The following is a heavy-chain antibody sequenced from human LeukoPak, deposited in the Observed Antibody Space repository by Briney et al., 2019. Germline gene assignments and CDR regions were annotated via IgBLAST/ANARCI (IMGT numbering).Heavy chain of an antibody. Sequence: PSETLSLTCTVSGYSISSGYYWGWIRQPPVKGLEWIGSIYHGGSTYYNPSLKSRVTISVDTSKNQFSLKLTTVTAADKAVYYCARVGYSSSWYWAFDIWGQGTMVTVSS. J-gene: IGHJ3*02. CDR2: IYHGGST. CDR1: GYSISSGYY. V-gene: IGHV4-38-2*02. D-gene: IGHD6-13*01. CDR3: ARVGYSSSWYWAFDI.